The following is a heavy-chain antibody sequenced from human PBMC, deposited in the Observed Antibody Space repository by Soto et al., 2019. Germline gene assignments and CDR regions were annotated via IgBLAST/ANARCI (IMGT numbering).Heavy chain of an antibody. CDR1: GGSISSGGYY. CDR3: ARDPYCSGGSRPTYFQH. J-gene: IGHJ1*01. Sequence: PSETLSLTCTVSGGSISSGGYYWSWIRQHPGKGLEWIGYIYYSGSTYYNPSLKSRVTISVDTSKNQFSLKLSSVTAADTAVYYCARDPYCSGGSRPTYFQHWGQGTLVTVSS. V-gene: IGHV4-31*03. D-gene: IGHD2-15*01. CDR2: IYYSGST.